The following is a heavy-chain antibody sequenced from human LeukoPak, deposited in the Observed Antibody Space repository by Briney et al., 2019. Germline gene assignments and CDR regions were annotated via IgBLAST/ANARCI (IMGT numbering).Heavy chain of an antibody. CDR2: IYTSGST. J-gene: IGHJ4*02. CDR1: GGSISSGSYY. V-gene: IGHV4-61*02. CDR3: ARVTGYMIEDYFDY. Sequence: SETLSLTCTVSGGSISSGSYYWSWIRQPAGKGLEWIGRIYTSGSTNYNPSLKSRVTISVDTSKNQFSLRLRSVTAADTAVYYCARVTGYMIEDYFDYWGQGTLVTVSS. D-gene: IGHD3-22*01.